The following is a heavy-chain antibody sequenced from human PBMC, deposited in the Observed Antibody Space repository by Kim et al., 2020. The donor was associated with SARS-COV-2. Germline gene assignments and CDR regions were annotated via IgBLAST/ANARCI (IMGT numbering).Heavy chain of an antibody. CDR3: ARSRRVITIFGVVTNWFDP. D-gene: IGHD3-3*01. CDR1: GYTFTSYY. J-gene: IGHJ5*02. CDR2: INPSGGST. Sequence: ASVKVSCKASGYTFTSYYMHWVRQAPGQGLEWMGIINPSGGSTSYAQKFQGRVTMTRDTSTSTVYMELSSLRSEDTAVYYCARSRRVITIFGVVTNWFDPWGQGTLVTVSS. V-gene: IGHV1-46*01.